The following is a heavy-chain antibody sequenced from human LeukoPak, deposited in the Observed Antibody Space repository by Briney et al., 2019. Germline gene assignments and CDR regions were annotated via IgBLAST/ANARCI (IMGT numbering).Heavy chain of an antibody. V-gene: IGHV1-8*01. CDR1: GYTFTSYD. CDR2: MNPNSGNT. CDR3: ARGPWYDFWSGYYNYYGMDV. J-gene: IGHJ6*02. D-gene: IGHD3-3*01. Sequence: ASVKVSCKASGYTFTSYDINWVRQATGQGLEWMGWMNPNSGNTGYAQKFQGRVTMIRNTSISTAYMELSSLRSEDTAVYYCARGPWYDFWSGYYNYYGMDVWGQGTAVIVSS.